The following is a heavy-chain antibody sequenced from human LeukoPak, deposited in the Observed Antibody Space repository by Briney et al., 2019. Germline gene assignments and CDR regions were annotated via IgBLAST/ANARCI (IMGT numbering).Heavy chain of an antibody. D-gene: IGHD3-22*01. J-gene: IGHJ3*02. V-gene: IGHV1-18*01. CDR2: ISGYNGNT. CDR3: ASLKNYYDSSGYLVTDAFDI. CDR1: GYTFTTYN. Sequence: ASVMVSCTASGYTFTTYNINWVRQAPGQGLEWMGWISGYNGNTNYAQKLQGRVTMTTDTSTSTAYMELRSLKSDDTAVYYCASLKNYYDSSGYLVTDAFDIWGQGTMVTVSS.